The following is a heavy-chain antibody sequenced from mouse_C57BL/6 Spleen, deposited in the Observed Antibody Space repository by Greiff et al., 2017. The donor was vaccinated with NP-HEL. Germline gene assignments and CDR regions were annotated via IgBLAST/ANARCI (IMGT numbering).Heavy chain of an antibody. CDR2: IDPSDSET. V-gene: IGHV1-52*01. CDR1: GYTFTSYW. D-gene: IGHD2-3*01. J-gene: IGHJ2*01. Sequence: VQLQQPGAELVRPGPSVKLSCKASGYTFTSYWMHWVKQRPIQGLEWIGNIDPSDSETHYNQKFKDKATLTVDKSSSTAYMQLSSLTSEDSAVYYCASGDDGYYAFDYWGQGTTLTVSS. CDR3: ASGDDGYYAFDY.